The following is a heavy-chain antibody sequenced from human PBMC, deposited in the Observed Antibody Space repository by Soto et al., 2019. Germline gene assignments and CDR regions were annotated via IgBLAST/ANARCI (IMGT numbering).Heavy chain of an antibody. D-gene: IGHD3-10*01. CDR1: GGTFSSYT. CDR2: IIPILGIA. V-gene: IGHV1-69*02. Sequence: GGTFSSYTISWVRQAPGQGLEWMGRIIPILGIANYAQKFQGRVTITADKSTSTAYMELSSLRSEDTAVYYCARNYYGSGSYNAFDSWGQGTMVTVSS. CDR3: ARNYYGSGSYNAFDS. J-gene: IGHJ3*02.